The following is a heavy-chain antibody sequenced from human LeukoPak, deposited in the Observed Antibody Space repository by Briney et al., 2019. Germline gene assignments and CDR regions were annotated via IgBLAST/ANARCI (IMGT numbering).Heavy chain of an antibody. CDR3: ARGYGIRSYYYYGMDV. J-gene: IGHJ6*02. D-gene: IGHD6-13*01. CDR1: GFTFSSYA. Sequence: GGSLRLSCAASGFTFSSYAMHWVRQAPGKGLEWVAVISYDGSNKYYADSVKGRFTISRDNSKNTLYLQMNSLRAEDTAVYYCARGYGIRSYYYYGMDVWGQGTTVTVSS. CDR2: ISYDGSNK. V-gene: IGHV3-30-3*01.